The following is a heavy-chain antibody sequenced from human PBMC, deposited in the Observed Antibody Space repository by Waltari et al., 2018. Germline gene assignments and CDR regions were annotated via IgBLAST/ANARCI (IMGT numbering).Heavy chain of an antibody. D-gene: IGHD4-17*01. V-gene: IGHV3-23*03. J-gene: IGHJ4*02. CDR1: GFTFITSA. Sequence: EVQLLESGGGSVQPGGSLRLSCAASGFTFITSAMTWVRQAPGKGLEWVSRLYSDGTTYYADSVKGRFSVSRDNSKNTLYLQMNSLRVEDTAIYYCANRGLDYGDQGKDYWGQGTLVTVSS. CDR2: LYSDGTT. CDR3: ANRGLDYGDQGKDY.